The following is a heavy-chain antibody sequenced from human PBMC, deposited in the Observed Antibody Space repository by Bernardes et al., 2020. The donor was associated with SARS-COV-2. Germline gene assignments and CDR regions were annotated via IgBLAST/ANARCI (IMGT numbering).Heavy chain of an antibody. CDR1: GFTFSSYG. J-gene: IGHJ6*02. Sequence: SLLLSLAASGFTFSSYGMHWVRQAPGKGLEWVAVIWYDGSNKYYADSVKGRFTISRDNSKNTLYLQMNSLRAEDTAVYYCARDWYYYDSSGYYYAAYYYYGMDVWGQGTTVTVSS. CDR2: IWYDGSNK. D-gene: IGHD3-22*01. V-gene: IGHV3-33*01. CDR3: ARDWYYYDSSGYYYAAYYYYGMDV.